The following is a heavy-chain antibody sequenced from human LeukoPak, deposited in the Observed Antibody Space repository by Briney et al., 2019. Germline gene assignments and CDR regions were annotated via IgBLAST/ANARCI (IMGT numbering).Heavy chain of an antibody. CDR3: ARDSVADSSSWFDP. CDR1: GFTFSSYG. D-gene: IGHD6-19*01. CDR2: ISSSSSTI. J-gene: IGHJ5*02. V-gene: IGHV3-48*01. Sequence: GGSLRLSCAASGFTFSSYGMSWVRQAPGKGLEWVSAISSSSSTIYYADSVKGRFTISRDNAKNSLYLQMNSLRAEDTAVYYCARDSVADSSSWFDPWGQGTLVTVSS.